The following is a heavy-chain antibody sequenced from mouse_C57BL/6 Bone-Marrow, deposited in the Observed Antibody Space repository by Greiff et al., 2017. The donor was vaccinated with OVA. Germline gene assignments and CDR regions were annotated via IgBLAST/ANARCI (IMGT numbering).Heavy chain of an antibody. J-gene: IGHJ3*01. Sequence: QVQLQQPGAELVRPGTSVKLSCKASGYTFTSYWMPCFQPRPGHVLEWIGVIDPSDSYTNYNQKFKGKATLTVDTSSSTAYMQLSSLTSEDSAVYYCARSDYGLFAYWGQGTLVTVSA. CDR1: GYTFTSYW. CDR3: ARSDYGLFAY. D-gene: IGHD1-1*02. V-gene: IGHV1-59*01. CDR2: IDPSDSYT.